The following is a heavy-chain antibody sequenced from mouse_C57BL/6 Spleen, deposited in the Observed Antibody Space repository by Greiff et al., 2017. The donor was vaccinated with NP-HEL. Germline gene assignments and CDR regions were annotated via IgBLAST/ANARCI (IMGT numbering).Heavy chain of an antibody. CDR2: INPYNGGT. Sequence: VQLQQSGPVLVKPGASVKMSCKASGYTFTDYYMNWVKQSHGKSLEWIGVINPYNGGTSYNQKFKGKATLTVDKSSSTAYMELNSLTSEDSAVYYCARSITTVVALGYWGQGTTLTVSS. CDR1: GYTFTDYY. J-gene: IGHJ2*01. D-gene: IGHD1-1*01. V-gene: IGHV1-19*01. CDR3: ARSITTVVALGY.